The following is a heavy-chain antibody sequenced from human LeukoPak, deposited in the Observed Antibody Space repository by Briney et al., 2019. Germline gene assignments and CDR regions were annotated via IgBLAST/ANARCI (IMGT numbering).Heavy chain of an antibody. V-gene: IGHV6-1*01. J-gene: IGHJ4*02. CDR2: IYYWSKWYY. CDR1: GDSVPGSGVG. Sequence: SQTLSLTCAISGDSVPGSGVGWHWIRQSPSRGLEWLGKIYYWSKWYYDYAISVKNRIAINPDTSKNQFSLQLDSVTPDDTAVYYCARSKNYAFDYWGPGALVTVSS. D-gene: IGHD1-7*01. CDR3: ARSKNYAFDY.